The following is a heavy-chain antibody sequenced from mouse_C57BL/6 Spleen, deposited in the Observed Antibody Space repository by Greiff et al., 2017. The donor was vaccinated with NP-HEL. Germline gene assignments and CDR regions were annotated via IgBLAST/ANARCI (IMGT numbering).Heavy chain of an antibody. CDR2: IYPGDGDT. CDR3: ARSPITTVVATGYFDV. J-gene: IGHJ1*03. CDR1: GYAFSSSW. V-gene: IGHV1-82*01. Sequence: QVQLQQSGPELVKPGASVKISCKASGYAFSSSWMNWVKQRPGKGLEWIGRIYPGDGDTNYNGKVKGKATLTADKSSSTAYMQLSSLTSEDSAVDFCARSPITTVVATGYFDVWGTGTTVTVSS. D-gene: IGHD1-1*01.